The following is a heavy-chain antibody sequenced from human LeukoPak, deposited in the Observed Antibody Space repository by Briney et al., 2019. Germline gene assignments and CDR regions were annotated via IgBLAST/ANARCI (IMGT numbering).Heavy chain of an antibody. V-gene: IGHV4-59*08. CDR2: IYYSGST. J-gene: IGHJ4*02. CDR1: GGSISSYY. Sequence: PSETLSLTCTVSGGSISSYYWSCIRQPPGKGLELIGFIYYSGSTSYNPSLKSRVTISVDTSKSQFSLKLSFVIAADTAVYYCARRAYSSGFDYIDYWVQGTLVTVSS. D-gene: IGHD6-19*01. CDR3: ARRAYSSGFDYIDY.